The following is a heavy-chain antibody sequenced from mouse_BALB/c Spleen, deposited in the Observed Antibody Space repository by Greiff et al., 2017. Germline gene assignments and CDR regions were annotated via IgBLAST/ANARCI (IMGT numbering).Heavy chain of an antibody. CDR2: IWGDGST. D-gene: IGHD2-1*01. CDR3: ARESGNYSYAMDD. CDR1: GFSLTGYG. Sequence: QVQLKESGPGLVAPSQSLSITCTVSGFSLTGYGVNWVRQPPGKGLEWLGTIWGDGSTDYNSALKSRLSISKDNSKSQVFLKMNSLQTDDTARYYCARESGNYSYAMDDGGQGTSVNVSS. V-gene: IGHV2-6-7*01. J-gene: IGHJ4*01.